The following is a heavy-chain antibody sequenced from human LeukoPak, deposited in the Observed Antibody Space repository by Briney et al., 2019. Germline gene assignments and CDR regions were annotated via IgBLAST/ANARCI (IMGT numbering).Heavy chain of an antibody. CDR2: ISSSSSTI. V-gene: IGHV3-48*01. CDR3: ARVPYYYGSGIYY. J-gene: IGHJ4*02. CDR1: GFTFSSYS. Sequence: GGSLRLSCAASGFTFSSYSMNWVRQAPGKGLEWVSCISSSSSTIYYADSVKGRFTISRDNAKNSLYLQMNSLRAEDTAVYYCARVPYYYGSGIYYWGQGTLVTVSS. D-gene: IGHD3-10*01.